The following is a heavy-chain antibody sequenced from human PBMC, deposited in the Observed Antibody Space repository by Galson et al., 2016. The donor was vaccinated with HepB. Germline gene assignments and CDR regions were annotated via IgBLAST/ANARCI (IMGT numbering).Heavy chain of an antibody. D-gene: IGHD5-12*01. CDR1: GFSFGRYW. J-gene: IGHJ4*02. CDR3: ARDESVQGPTTADY. CDR2: IDADGTYM. V-gene: IGHV3-74*01. Sequence: SLRLSCAASGFSFGRYWMHWVRQAPGRGLEWLSRIDADGTYMIYADSVRDRFTSSRASARNTLYVQMTSLRAGDTAVYYCARDESVQGPTTADYWGQGTLVTVSS.